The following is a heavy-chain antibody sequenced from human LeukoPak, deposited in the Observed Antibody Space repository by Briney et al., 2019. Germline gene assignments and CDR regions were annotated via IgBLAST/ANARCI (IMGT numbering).Heavy chain of an antibody. D-gene: IGHD3-16*02. CDR3: ASSLGELSLGVFDI. CDR2: IYPGDSDT. Sequence: GGSLKISCQGSGYSFTSYWIGWVRQMPGKGLEWMGIIYPGDSDTTYSPSFQGQVTISADKSISTAYLQWSSLKASDTAMYYCASSLGELSLGVFDIWGQGTMVTVSS. J-gene: IGHJ3*02. CDR1: GYSFTSYW. V-gene: IGHV5-51*01.